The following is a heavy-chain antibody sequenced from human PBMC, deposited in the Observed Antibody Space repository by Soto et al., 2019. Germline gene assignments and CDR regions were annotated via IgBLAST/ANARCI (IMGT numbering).Heavy chain of an antibody. CDR1: GFTFSNYA. J-gene: IGHJ4*02. V-gene: IGHV3-23*01. D-gene: IGHD4-17*01. CDR2: ISDSGGSA. Sequence: GGSLRLSCAASGFTFSNYAMSWVRQAPGKGLEWVSGISDSGGSAYNADSVKGRFTISRDNVKSTLYLQMNSLRAEDTAVYYCAKDVSYGGKRPYYFDYWGQGTLVTVS. CDR3: AKDVSYGGKRPYYFDY.